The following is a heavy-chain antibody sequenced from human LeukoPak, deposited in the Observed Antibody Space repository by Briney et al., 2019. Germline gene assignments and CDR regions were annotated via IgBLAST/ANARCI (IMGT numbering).Heavy chain of an antibody. D-gene: IGHD5-18*01. CDR1: GFTFSSYG. CDR3: ASLRGYSYGSLDY. J-gene: IGHJ4*02. CDR2: ISGSGGST. V-gene: IGHV3-23*01. Sequence: GGSLRLSCAASGFTFSSYGMSWVRQAPGKGLEWVSAISGSGGSTYYADSVKGRFTISRDNSKNTLYLQMNSLRAEDTAVYYCASLRGYSYGSLDYWGQGTLVTVSS.